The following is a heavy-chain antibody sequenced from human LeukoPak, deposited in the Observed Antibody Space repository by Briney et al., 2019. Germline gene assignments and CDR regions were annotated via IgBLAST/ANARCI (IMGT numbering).Heavy chain of an antibody. Sequence: GGSLRLSCTFSGLTFRSYWMNWVRQAPGKGLEWVANINPGGNEIRSVDSVKGRFTISRDNAKNSLYLQMNSLRAEDTAVYYCARGRRSDGSGPPYFDYWGQGTLVTVSS. CDR3: ARGRRSDGSGPPYFDY. V-gene: IGHV3-7*01. CDR2: INPGGNEI. CDR1: GLTFRSYW. J-gene: IGHJ4*02. D-gene: IGHD6-19*01.